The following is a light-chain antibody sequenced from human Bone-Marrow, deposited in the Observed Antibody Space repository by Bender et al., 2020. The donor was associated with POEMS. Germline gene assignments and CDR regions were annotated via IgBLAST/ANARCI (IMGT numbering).Light chain of an antibody. CDR3: SSYTTTSTLVV. V-gene: IGLV2-14*02. J-gene: IGLJ3*02. Sequence: QSALTQPASVSGSPGQSITISCAGTSSDVGGYNLVSWYQQHPGKAPKVMIYDVSNRPSGVSNRFSASKSGNTASLTISELQAEDEADYYCSSYTTTSTLVVFGGGTKLTVL. CDR1: SSDVGGYNL. CDR2: DVS.